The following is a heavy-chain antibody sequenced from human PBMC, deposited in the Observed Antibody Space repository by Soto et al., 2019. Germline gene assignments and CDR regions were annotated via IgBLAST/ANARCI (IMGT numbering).Heavy chain of an antibody. Sequence: PGGSLRLSCAVSGFTFSRFWMGWVRQAPGRGLEWVANIQQDGGEKYYVDSVKGRFTMSKDNVKNSLYLQMNSLGAEDTAVYYCARVRYSGYSYYFDYWGQGALVTVSS. CDR1: GFTFSRFW. D-gene: IGHD3-22*01. J-gene: IGHJ4*02. CDR2: IQQDGGEK. V-gene: IGHV3-7*03. CDR3: ARVRYSGYSYYFDY.